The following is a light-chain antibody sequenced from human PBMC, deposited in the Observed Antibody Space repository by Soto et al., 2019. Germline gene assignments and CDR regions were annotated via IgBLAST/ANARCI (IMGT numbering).Light chain of an antibody. CDR1: SSDVGGYNY. Sequence: QSVLTQPRSVSGSPGQSVTISCTGTSSDVGGYNYVSWYQQHPGKAPKLMIYDVSKRLSGVPDRFSGSKSGNTASLTISGLQAEDEADYYCCSYAGSYTFDVFGTGIKLTVL. J-gene: IGLJ1*01. CDR2: DVS. CDR3: CSYAGSYTFDV. V-gene: IGLV2-11*01.